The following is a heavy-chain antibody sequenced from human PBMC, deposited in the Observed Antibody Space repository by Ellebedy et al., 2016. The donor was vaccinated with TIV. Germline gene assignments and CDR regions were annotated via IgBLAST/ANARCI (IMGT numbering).Heavy chain of an antibody. J-gene: IGHJ4*02. V-gene: IGHV3-30-3*01. CDR2: ISYDGGKK. CDR1: GFTFNSYA. D-gene: IGHD4-17*01. CDR3: ARDLYIGEYDVFDY. Sequence: GESLKISCAAFGFTFNSYAMHWVRQAPGKGLEWVAVISYDGGKKEYADSVKGRFTISRDNSQNTLYLQVDSLRAEDTAVYYCARDLYIGEYDVFDYWGQGTLVTVSS.